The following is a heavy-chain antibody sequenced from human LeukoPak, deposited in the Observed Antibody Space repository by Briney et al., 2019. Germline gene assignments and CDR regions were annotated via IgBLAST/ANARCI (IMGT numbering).Heavy chain of an antibody. V-gene: IGHV4-59*01. CDR3: ARDSCDSTRCPGRFDP. Sequence: SETLSLTCTVYGGSISSYYWSWIRRPPGKGLEWIGYIYYSGSTNYNPTLKSRVTISVDTSKNQFSLKLSSVTAADTAVYYCARDSCDSTRCPGRFDPWGQGTPVTVSS. CDR1: GGSISSYY. D-gene: IGHD2-2*01. CDR2: IYYSGST. J-gene: IGHJ5*02.